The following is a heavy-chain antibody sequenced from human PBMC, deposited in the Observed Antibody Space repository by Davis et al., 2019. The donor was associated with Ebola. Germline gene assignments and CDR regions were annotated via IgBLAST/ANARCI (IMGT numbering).Heavy chain of an antibody. CDR3: ARDLGYCSGGSCYHYGMDV. Sequence: ASVKVSCKASGYTFTSYGISWVRQAPGQGLEWMGWISAYNGDTNCAQKLQGRVTMTTDTSTSTAYMELRSLRSDDTAVYYCARDLGYCSGGSCYHYGMDVWGQGTTVTVSS. CDR1: GYTFTSYG. J-gene: IGHJ6*02. D-gene: IGHD2-15*01. CDR2: ISAYNGDT. V-gene: IGHV1-18*01.